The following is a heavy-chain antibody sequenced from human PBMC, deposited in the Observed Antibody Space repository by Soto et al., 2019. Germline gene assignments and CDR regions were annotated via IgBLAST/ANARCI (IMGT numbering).Heavy chain of an antibody. Sequence: QLQLQESGPGLVKPSETLSLTCTVSGGSISSSSYYWGWIRQPPGKGLEWIGSIYYSGSTYYNPSLKSRVTISVDTSKNQFSLKLSSVTAADTAVYYCARHVPHSNWFDPWGQGTLVTVSS. CDR3: ARHVPHSNWFDP. CDR2: IYYSGST. D-gene: IGHD3-10*02. V-gene: IGHV4-39*01. CDR1: GGSISSSSYY. J-gene: IGHJ5*02.